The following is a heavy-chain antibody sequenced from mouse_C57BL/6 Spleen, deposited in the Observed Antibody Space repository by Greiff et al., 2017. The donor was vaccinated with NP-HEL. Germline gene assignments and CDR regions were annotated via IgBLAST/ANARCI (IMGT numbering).Heavy chain of an antibody. CDR1: GYTFTSYW. CDR2: IDPSDSYT. CDR3: AGSSYVWYFDV. D-gene: IGHD1-1*01. V-gene: IGHV1-69*01. J-gene: IGHJ1*03. Sequence: VQLQQPGAELVMPGASVKLSCTASGYTFTSYWMHWVKQRPGQGLEWIGEIDPSDSYTNYNPKFKGKATMTADKSSSTAYMQLSSLTSVDSAVYYCAGSSYVWYFDVWGTGTTVTVAS.